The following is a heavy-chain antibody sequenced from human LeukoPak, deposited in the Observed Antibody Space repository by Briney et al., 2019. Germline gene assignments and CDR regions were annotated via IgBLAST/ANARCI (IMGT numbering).Heavy chain of an antibody. D-gene: IGHD3-16*01. CDR2: IYSGGGT. CDR1: GFTVNGNY. J-gene: IGHJ4*02. CDR3: ARSWGGAWSYFDY. Sequence: RPGGSLRLSCAASGFTVNGNYMSWVRQAPGKGLEWVSIIYSGGGTYYADSVKGRFTISRDNSKNTLYLQMNSLRAEDTAVYYCARSWGGAWSYFDYWGQGTLVTVSS. V-gene: IGHV3-66*01.